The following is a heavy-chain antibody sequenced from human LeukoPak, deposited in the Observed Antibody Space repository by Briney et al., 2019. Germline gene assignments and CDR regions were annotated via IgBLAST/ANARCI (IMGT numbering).Heavy chain of an antibody. CDR2: INHSGST. D-gene: IGHD2-15*01. J-gene: IGHJ6*03. V-gene: IGHV4-34*01. CDR1: GGSLSGYY. CDR3: ARDSFGMVGGGYYYYYYMDV. Sequence: SETLSLTCAVYGGSLSGYYWSWIRQPPGKGLEWIGEINHSGSTNYNPSLKSRVTISVDTSKNQFSLKLSSVTAADTAVYYCARDSFGMVGGGYYYYYYMDVWGKGTTVTASS.